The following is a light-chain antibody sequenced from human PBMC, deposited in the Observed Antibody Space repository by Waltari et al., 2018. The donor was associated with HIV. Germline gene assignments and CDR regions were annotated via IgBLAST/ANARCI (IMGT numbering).Light chain of an antibody. CDR1: KLGDKY. CDR2: QDS. CDR3: QAWDGSTEV. Sequence: SYELTQPPSVSVSPGQTATITCSGAKLGDKYIFWYQQKPGQSPRLVIYQDSRRPSGIPERLSGSNSGNTATLTISGTQAVDEADYYCQAWDGSTEVFGTGTTVTVL. V-gene: IGLV3-1*01. J-gene: IGLJ1*01.